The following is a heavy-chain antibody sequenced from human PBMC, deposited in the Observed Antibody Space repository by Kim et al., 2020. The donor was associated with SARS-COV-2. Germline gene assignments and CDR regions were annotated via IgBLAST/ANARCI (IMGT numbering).Heavy chain of an antibody. J-gene: IGHJ4*02. Sequence: GGSLRLSCVAAESTFRSYNMNWVRQAPGKGLEWVSSISSSSTYIYYVDSVKGRFTISRDNAKDSLYLQMNSLRAEDTAVYYCARDNCRSTSCFDFWGQG. D-gene: IGHD2-2*01. CDR2: ISSSSTYI. V-gene: IGHV3-21*06. CDR1: ESTFRSYN. CDR3: ARDNCRSTSCFDF.